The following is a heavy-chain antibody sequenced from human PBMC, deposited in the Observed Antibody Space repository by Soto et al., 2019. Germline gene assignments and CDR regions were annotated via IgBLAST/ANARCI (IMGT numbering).Heavy chain of an antibody. CDR1: RYTFTSYD. Sequence: GASVKVSCKASRYTFTSYDINWVRQATGQGLEWMGWMNPNSGNTGYAQKFQGRVTMTRNTSISTAYMELSSLRSEDTAVYYCARGPGSWYYYYMDVWGKGTTVTVSS. D-gene: IGHD6-13*01. J-gene: IGHJ6*03. CDR3: ARGPGSWYYYYMDV. CDR2: MNPNSGNT. V-gene: IGHV1-8*01.